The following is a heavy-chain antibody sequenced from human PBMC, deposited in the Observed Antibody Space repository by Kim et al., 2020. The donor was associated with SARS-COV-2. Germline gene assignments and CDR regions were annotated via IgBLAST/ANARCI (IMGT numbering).Heavy chain of an antibody. J-gene: IGHJ4*02. Sequence: GESLKISCKGSGYSFTNYWISWVRQVPGKGLEWMGKIDPSDSFTKYSPSLEGHVTMSADKSISTAYLQWSSLKASDTAMYYCARLYGTTLADYWGQGTLV. D-gene: IGHD1-1*01. CDR1: GYSFTNYW. V-gene: IGHV5-10-1*01. CDR3: ARLYGTTLADY. CDR2: IDPSDSFT.